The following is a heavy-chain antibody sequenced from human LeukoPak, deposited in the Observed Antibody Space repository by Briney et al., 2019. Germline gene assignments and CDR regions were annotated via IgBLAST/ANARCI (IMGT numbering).Heavy chain of an antibody. Sequence: GGSLRLSCTVSGFTVSSNYMSWVRQAPGKGLEWVSVIYSGGSTYYADSVEGRFTVSRDNPKNTLYLEMKSLRADDTAVYYCARDLHPRLTGYFDYWGQGTVVTVSS. J-gene: IGHJ4*02. CDR3: ARDLHPRLTGYFDY. V-gene: IGHV3-53*01. CDR2: IYSGGST. D-gene: IGHD3-16*01. CDR1: GFTVSSNY.